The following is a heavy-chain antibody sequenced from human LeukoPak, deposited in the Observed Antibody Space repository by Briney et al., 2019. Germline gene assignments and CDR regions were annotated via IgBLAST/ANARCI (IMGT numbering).Heavy chain of an antibody. D-gene: IGHD5-12*01. V-gene: IGHV3-30-3*01. Sequence: QPGRSLRLSCAASGFTFSSYAMHWVRQAPGKGLEWVAVISYDGSNKYYADSVKGRFTISRDNSKNTLYLQMNSLRAEDRAVYYCARSLSGYGNYYYGMDVWGQGTTVTVSS. CDR2: ISYDGSNK. J-gene: IGHJ6*02. CDR1: GFTFSSYA. CDR3: ARSLSGYGNYYYGMDV.